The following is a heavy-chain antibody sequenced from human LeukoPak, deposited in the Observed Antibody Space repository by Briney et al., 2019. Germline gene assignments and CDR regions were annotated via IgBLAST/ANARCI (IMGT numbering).Heavy chain of an antibody. D-gene: IGHD2-8*02. V-gene: IGHV3-7*01. Sequence: GGSLRLSCGASGFTFRREWMRWVRQAPGKGLEWVASVKQDGIETQYADSVKGRFTISRDNAKNSVYLQMNSLRVEDTAVYYCARDGTGFDYWGQGTLVTVSS. J-gene: IGHJ4*02. CDR1: GFTFRREW. CDR2: VKQDGIET. CDR3: ARDGTGFDY.